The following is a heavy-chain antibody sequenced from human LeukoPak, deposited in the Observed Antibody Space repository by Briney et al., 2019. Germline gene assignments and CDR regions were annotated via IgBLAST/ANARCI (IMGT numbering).Heavy chain of an antibody. CDR2: INHNGNVN. Sequence: GGSLRLSCAVSGFTFSSYWMNWARQAPGKGLEWVASINHNGNVNYYVDSVKGRFTISRDNAKNSLYLQMSNLRAEDAAVYFCARGGGLDVWGQGATVTVSS. D-gene: IGHD3-16*01. CDR3: ARGGGLDV. J-gene: IGHJ6*02. CDR1: GFTFSSYW. V-gene: IGHV3-7*03.